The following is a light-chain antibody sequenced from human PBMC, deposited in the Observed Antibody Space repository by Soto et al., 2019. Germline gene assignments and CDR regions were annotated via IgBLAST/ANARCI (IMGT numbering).Light chain of an antibody. V-gene: IGKV3-15*01. Sequence: EILMTPSPDSLSVSPGETATLSCRASQSLNTDLAWYQQTPGQAPRLLLYGASTRATGISTRFSGGGSGTEFTLTISGLQSEDSAVYYCQQYKSWPPITFGQGTRLEIK. CDR1: QSLNTD. J-gene: IGKJ5*01. CDR2: GAS. CDR3: QQYKSWPPIT.